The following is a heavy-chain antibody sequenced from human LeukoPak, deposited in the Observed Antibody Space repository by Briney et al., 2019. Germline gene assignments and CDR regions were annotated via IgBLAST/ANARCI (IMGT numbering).Heavy chain of an antibody. Sequence: PVGSLRLSCAASGFTFSGSAMHWVRQASGKGLEWVGRIRSKANSYATAYAASVKGRFTISRDDSKNTAYLQMNSLKTEDTAVYYCTARWAYYDFWSGNDYWGQGTLVTVSS. V-gene: IGHV3-73*01. CDR3: TARWAYYDFWSGNDY. CDR2: IRSKANSYAT. J-gene: IGHJ4*02. CDR1: GFTFSGSA. D-gene: IGHD3-3*01.